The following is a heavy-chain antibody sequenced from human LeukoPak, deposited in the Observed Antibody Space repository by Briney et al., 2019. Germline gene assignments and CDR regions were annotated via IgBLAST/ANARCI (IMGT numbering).Heavy chain of an antibody. CDR2: IYYSGST. Sequence: SETLSLTCTVSGGSISSSSYYWGWIRQPPGKGLEWIGSIYYSGSTYYNPSLKSRVTISVDTSKNQFSLKLSSVTAADTAVYYCASLAGFYYFDYWGQGTLVTVSS. CDR1: GGSISSSSYY. D-gene: IGHD6-19*01. J-gene: IGHJ4*02. V-gene: IGHV4-39*07. CDR3: ASLAGFYYFDY.